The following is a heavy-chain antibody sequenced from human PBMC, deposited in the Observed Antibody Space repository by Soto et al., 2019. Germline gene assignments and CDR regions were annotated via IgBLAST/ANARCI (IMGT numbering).Heavy chain of an antibody. J-gene: IGHJ4*02. CDR1: GGSIRTGGYY. V-gene: IGHV4-31*03. Sequence: SETLSLTCTVSGGSIRTGGYYWYWIRQHPGMGLECIGYIYHSGSTYYNPSLKSRVTIAVDTSKNQFSLQLNSVTPEDTAVYYCAREDLAAAGSCFDYWGQGTLVTSPQ. D-gene: IGHD6-13*01. CDR3: AREDLAAAGSCFDY. CDR2: IYHSGST.